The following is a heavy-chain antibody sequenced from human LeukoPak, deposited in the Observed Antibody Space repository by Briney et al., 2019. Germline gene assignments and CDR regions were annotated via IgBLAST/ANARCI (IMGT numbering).Heavy chain of an antibody. CDR2: IGGSGSNT. J-gene: IGHJ4*02. D-gene: IGHD3-10*01. V-gene: IGHV3-23*01. CDR3: ARGFGSPDF. CDR1: GFSFRDYY. Sequence: GGSLRLSCAASGFSFRDYYMSWIRQAPGKGLEWVSAIGGSGSNTYYADSVKGRFTISRDNSKNTLYLQMSSLRAEDTAVYYCARGFGSPDFWGQGTLVTVSS.